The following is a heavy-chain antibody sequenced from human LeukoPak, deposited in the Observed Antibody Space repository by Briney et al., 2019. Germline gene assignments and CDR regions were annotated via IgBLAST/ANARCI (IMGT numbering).Heavy chain of an antibody. CDR3: AKDSYSKGDY. CDR1: GFSFSDYG. Sequence: GGSLRLSCAASGFSFSDYGMPWVRQVPGKALEWVALISYGGGDKSYARSVRGRFTISRDNAKNSLYLQMNSLRAEDTGVYYCAKDSYSKGDYWGQGVLVTVSS. V-gene: IGHV3-30*18. CDR2: ISYGGGDK. J-gene: IGHJ4*02. D-gene: IGHD5-18*01.